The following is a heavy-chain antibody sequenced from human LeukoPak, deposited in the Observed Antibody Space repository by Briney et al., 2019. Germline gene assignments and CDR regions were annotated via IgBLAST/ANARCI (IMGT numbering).Heavy chain of an antibody. Sequence: PGGSLRLSCEASGFTIIHDWMNWVRQTPGKGLEWLANVRQDGREENYLDSVKGRFTISRDNAKNILYLQMNSLRAEDTGVYHCARDPAPQGWFDSWGQGTLVTVSS. J-gene: IGHJ5*01. CDR3: ARDPAPQGWFDS. V-gene: IGHV3-7*01. CDR2: VRQDGREE. CDR1: GFTIIHDW.